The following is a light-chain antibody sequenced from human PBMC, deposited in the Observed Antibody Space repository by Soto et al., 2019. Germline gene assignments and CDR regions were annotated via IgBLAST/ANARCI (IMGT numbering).Light chain of an antibody. CDR2: GAS. CDR3: QQYGSSRT. Sequence: EIVLTQSPGTLSLSPGERATLSCRASQSVSSSYLAWYQQKPGQAPRLLIYGASSRATGIPDRFSGSGSGTDFTLTSSRLDPEDFAVYYCQQYGSSRTFGQGTKVEIK. J-gene: IGKJ1*01. CDR1: QSVSSSY. V-gene: IGKV3-20*01.